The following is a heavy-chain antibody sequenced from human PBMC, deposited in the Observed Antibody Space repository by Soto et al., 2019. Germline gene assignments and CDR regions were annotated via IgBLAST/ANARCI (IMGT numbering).Heavy chain of an antibody. D-gene: IGHD3-10*01. J-gene: IGHJ4*02. Sequence: QVQLQESGPGLVKPSQTLSLTCTVSGGSISSGGYYWSWIRQHPGKGLEWIGYIYYSGSTYYNPSLKSRVTISVDTSKNQFSLKLSSVTAADTAVYYCARGRLYYNGSGSGPYYFDYWGQGTLVTVSS. V-gene: IGHV4-31*03. CDR3: ARGRLYYNGSGSGPYYFDY. CDR1: GGSISSGGYY. CDR2: IYYSGST.